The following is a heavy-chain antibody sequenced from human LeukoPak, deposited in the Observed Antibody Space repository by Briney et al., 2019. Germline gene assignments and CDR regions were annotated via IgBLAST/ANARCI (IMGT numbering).Heavy chain of an antibody. D-gene: IGHD2-15*01. V-gene: IGHV4-39*07. J-gene: IGHJ4*02. CDR2: IYYSGST. CDR3: ARGKGFVPSRYCSGGSCYFQPYYFDY. Sequence: PSETLSLTCTVSGGSISSSSYYWGWIRQPPGKGLEWIGSIYYSGSTYYNPSLKSRVTISVDTSKNQFSLKLSSVTAADTAVYYCARGKGFVPSRYCSGGSCYFQPYYFDYWGQGTLVTVSS. CDR1: GGSISSSSYY.